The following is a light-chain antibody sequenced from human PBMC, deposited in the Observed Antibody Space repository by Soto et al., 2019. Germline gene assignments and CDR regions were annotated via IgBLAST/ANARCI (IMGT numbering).Light chain of an antibody. V-gene: IGKV3-11*01. CDR2: DVS. J-gene: IGKJ2*01. Sequence: EIVLTQSPATLSLFPGEGATLSCRASQSVSRALAWYQQKPGQAPRLLIYDVSNRATGIPARFSGSGSGTDFTLTISSLEPEDFAVYYCQQRSNWPSTFGQGTKLEIK. CDR1: QSVSRA. CDR3: QQRSNWPST.